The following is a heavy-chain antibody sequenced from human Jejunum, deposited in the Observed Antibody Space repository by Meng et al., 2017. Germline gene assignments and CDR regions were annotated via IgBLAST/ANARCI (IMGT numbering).Heavy chain of an antibody. CDR1: GYTFISYD. Sequence: ASVKVSCKASGYTFISYDINWVRQATGQGLEWMGWMNPNTDNTGYSQRFQGRVTMTTNTSISTAYMELSSLRSEDTAVYYCARASCSRNTSCRYYHNYGMDVWGQGTMVTVSS. CDR3: ARASCSRNTSCRYYHNYGMDV. V-gene: IGHV1-8*01. CDR2: MNPNTDNT. D-gene: IGHD2-2*01. J-gene: IGHJ6*02.